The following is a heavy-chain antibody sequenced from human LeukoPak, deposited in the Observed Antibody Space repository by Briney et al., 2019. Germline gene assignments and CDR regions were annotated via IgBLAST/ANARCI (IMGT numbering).Heavy chain of an antibody. D-gene: IGHD5-18*01. CDR2: IYYSGST. J-gene: IGHJ5*02. CDR3: ARGTDTWWFDP. CDR1: GGSISSGGYY. V-gene: IGHV4-31*03. Sequence: SETLFLTCTVSGGSISSGGYYWSWIRQHPGKGLEWIGYIYYSGSTYYNPSLKSRVTISVDTSKNQFSLKLSSVTAADTAVYYCARGTDTWWFDPWGQGTLVTVSS.